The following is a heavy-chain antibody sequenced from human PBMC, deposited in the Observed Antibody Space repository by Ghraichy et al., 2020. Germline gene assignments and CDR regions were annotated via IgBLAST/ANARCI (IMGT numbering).Heavy chain of an antibody. J-gene: IGHJ4*02. CDR3: ARGCGFRVPARSPPTRRVYYFDY. Sequence: ASVKVSCKASGYTFTSYDINWVRQATGQGLEWMGWMNPNSGNTGYAQKFQGRVTMTRNTSISTAYMELSSLRSEDTAVYYCARGCGFRVPARSPPTRRVYYFDYWGQGTLVTVSS. D-gene: IGHD2-2*01. CDR2: MNPNSGNT. V-gene: IGHV1-8*01. CDR1: GYTFTSYD.